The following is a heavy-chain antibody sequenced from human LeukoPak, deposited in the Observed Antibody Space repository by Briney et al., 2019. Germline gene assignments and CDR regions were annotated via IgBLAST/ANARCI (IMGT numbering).Heavy chain of an antibody. CDR3: ARDRGDSSGYLDY. J-gene: IGHJ4*02. D-gene: IGHD3-22*01. Sequence: SETLSLTCKDSGGSISSSGYYWSWIRQPPGKGLEWIGYIYYSGSTYYNPSLKSRATISVDTSKNQFSLKLSSVTAADTAVYYCARDRGDSSGYLDYWGQGTLVTVSS. CDR2: IYYSGST. CDR1: GGSISSSGYY. V-gene: IGHV4-30-4*01.